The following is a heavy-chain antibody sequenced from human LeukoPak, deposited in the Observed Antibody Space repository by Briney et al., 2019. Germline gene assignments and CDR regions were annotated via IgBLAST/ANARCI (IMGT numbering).Heavy chain of an antibody. CDR1: VLTFSSYS. J-gene: IGHJ4*02. CDR3: ARGNIPAAGTFDY. V-gene: IGHV3-21*05. Sequence: GGSLRLSCAASVLTFSSYSMNWVRQAPGKGLEWVSYISSSSRDIYYADSVKGRFTVSRDNAKNSLYLQMNSLRAEDTAVYYCARGNIPAAGTFDYWGQGALVTVSS. D-gene: IGHD6-13*01. CDR2: ISSSSRDI.